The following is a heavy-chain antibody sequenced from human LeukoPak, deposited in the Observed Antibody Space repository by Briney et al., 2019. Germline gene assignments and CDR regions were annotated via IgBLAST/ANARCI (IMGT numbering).Heavy chain of an antibody. D-gene: IGHD3-9*01. Sequence: GGSLRLSCAASGFTFSSYEMNWVRQAPGKGLEWVSYISSSGSTIYYADSVKGRFTISRDNARNSPYLQMNSLRGEDTAVYYCAGSAGNVLTGQDSYFDYWGQGTLVTVSS. CDR1: GFTFSSYE. V-gene: IGHV3-48*03. CDR3: AGSAGNVLTGQDSYFDY. J-gene: IGHJ4*02. CDR2: ISSSGSTI.